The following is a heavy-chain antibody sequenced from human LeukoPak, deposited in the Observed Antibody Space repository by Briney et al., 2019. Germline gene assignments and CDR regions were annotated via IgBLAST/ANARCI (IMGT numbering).Heavy chain of an antibody. CDR1: GFTFDDYA. CDR3: AKGHSYYYYYMDV. CDR2: ISWNSGSI. V-gene: IGHV3-9*01. D-gene: IGHD2-21*01. Sequence: GRSLRLSCAASGFTFDDYAMHWVRQAPGKGLEGVSGISWNSGSIGYADSVKGRFTISRDNAKNSLYLQMNSLRAEDTALYYCAKGHSYYYYYMDVWGKGTTVTVSS. J-gene: IGHJ6*03.